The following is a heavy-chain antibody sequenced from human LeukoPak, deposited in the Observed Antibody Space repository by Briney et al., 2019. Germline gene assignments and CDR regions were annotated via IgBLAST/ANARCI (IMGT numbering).Heavy chain of an antibody. CDR1: GFSFSTYA. V-gene: IGHV3-64*04. Sequence: PGGSLRLSCSASGFSFSTYAMHWVRQAPGKGLEHVSAISTNGGTTYYADSVKGRFTISRDNARNSLYLQMNTLRVEDTALYYCARGRRSSSIWYLDYWGQGTLVTVSS. CDR2: ISTNGGTT. CDR3: ARGRRSSSIWYLDY. J-gene: IGHJ4*02. D-gene: IGHD6-13*01.